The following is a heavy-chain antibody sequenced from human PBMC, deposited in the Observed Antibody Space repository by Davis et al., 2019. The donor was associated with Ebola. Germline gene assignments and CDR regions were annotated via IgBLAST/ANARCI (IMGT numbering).Heavy chain of an antibody. CDR3: ARGPVVVPAAMT. D-gene: IGHD2-2*01. CDR1: GGSTSSYY. V-gene: IGHV4-59*08. CDR2: IYYSGST. Sequence: SETLSLTCTVSGGSTSSYYWSWIRQPPGKGLEWIGYIYYSGSTNYNPSLKSRVTISVDTSKNQFSLKLSSVTAADTAVYSCARGPVVVPAAMTWGQGTLVTVSS. J-gene: IGHJ4*02.